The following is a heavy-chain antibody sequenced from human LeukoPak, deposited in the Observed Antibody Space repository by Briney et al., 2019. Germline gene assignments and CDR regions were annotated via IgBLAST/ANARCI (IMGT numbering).Heavy chain of an antibody. D-gene: IGHD3-10*01. J-gene: IGHJ4*02. CDR1: GFTFSTYA. CDR3: ARTMSRYSGSLSSVPFDY. CDR2: VSYDGSNK. V-gene: IGHV3-30*04. Sequence: GGSLRLSCAASGFTFSTYAMHWVRQAPGKGLEWVAVVSYDGSNKYYADSVKGRFTISRDNSKNTLYLQMNSLRAEDTAVYYCARTMSRYSGSLSSVPFDYWGQGTMVTVSS.